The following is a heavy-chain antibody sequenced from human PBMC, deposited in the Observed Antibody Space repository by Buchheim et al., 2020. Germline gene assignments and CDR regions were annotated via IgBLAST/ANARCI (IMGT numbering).Heavy chain of an antibody. D-gene: IGHD2-15*01. Sequence: QVQLVESGGGVVQPGRSLRLSCAASGFTFSSYAMHWVRQAPGKGLEWVAVISYDGSNKYYADSVKGRFTISRDNSKNTLYLQMNILRAEDTAVYYCASDRGWNYYYGMDVWGQGTT. CDR2: ISYDGSNK. CDR1: GFTFSSYA. V-gene: IGHV3-30-3*01. J-gene: IGHJ6*02. CDR3: ASDRGWNYYYGMDV.